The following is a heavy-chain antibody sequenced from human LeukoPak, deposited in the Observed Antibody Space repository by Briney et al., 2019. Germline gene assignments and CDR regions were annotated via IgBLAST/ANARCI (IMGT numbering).Heavy chain of an antibody. CDR2: ISYDGSNK. CDR1: GFTFSSYG. D-gene: IGHD2-2*01. CDR3: ARLAIPVAILSNPLDY. Sequence: GGSLRLSCAASGFTFSSYGMHWVRQAPGKGLEWVAVISYDGSNKYYADSVKGRFTISRDNSKNTLYLQMNSLRAEDTAIYYCARLAIPVAILSNPLDYWGRGTLVTVSS. V-gene: IGHV3-30*03. J-gene: IGHJ4*02.